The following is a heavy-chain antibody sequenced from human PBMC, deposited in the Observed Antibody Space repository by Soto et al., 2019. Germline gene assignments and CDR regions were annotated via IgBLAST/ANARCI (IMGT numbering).Heavy chain of an antibody. V-gene: IGHV1-69*12. J-gene: IGHJ4*02. Sequence: QVQLVQSGAEVKKPGSSVKVSCKASGGTFSSYAISWVRQAPGQGLEWMGGIIPIFGTANYAQKFQGRVTINADESTGKAYMELSSLRFEDTAVYYCATRGYRYGPSPMKYWGQGTLVTVSS. CDR3: ATRGYRYGPSPMKY. D-gene: IGHD5-18*01. CDR1: GGTFSSYA. CDR2: IIPIFGTA.